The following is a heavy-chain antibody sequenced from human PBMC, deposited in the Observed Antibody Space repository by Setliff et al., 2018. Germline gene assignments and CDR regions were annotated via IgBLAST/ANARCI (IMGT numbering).Heavy chain of an antibody. Sequence: PGGSLRLSCAASGFTFDDYGMSWVRQAPGKGLEWVSGINWNGGSTGYADSVKGRFTISRDNAKNTLYLQMNSLRAEDTAIYYCATTRVWIPVLDSCGQGTLVTVSS. CDR1: GFTFDDYG. CDR2: INWNGGST. J-gene: IGHJ4*02. V-gene: IGHV3-20*04. CDR3: ATTRVWIPVLDS. D-gene: IGHD5-18*01.